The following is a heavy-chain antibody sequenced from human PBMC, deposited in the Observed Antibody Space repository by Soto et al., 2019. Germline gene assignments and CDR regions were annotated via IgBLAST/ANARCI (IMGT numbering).Heavy chain of an antibody. Sequence: EVQLVESGGGLVQPGGSLTLSCAASGFTFSSYWMHWVRQAPGKGLVWVSRINSDGSSTSYADSVKGRFTISRDNAKNTLYLQMNRRRAEDTAVYYCARRRGSSGWKTNFDYWGQGTLVTVSS. J-gene: IGHJ4*02. D-gene: IGHD6-19*01. CDR3: ARRRGSSGWKTNFDY. CDR1: GFTFSSYW. CDR2: INSDGSST. V-gene: IGHV3-74*01.